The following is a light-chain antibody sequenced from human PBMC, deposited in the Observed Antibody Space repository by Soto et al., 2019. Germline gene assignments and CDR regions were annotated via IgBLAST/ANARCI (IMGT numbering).Light chain of an antibody. CDR2: EVS. J-gene: IGLJ2*01. CDR3: SSYTSSSTYGV. V-gene: IGLV2-14*01. CDR1: SSDVGGYNY. Sequence: QSALTQPASVSGSPGQSITISCTGTSSDVGGYNYVSWYQQHPGKAPKLMIYEVSNRPSGVSNSFSGSKSGNTASLTISGLQAEDEADYYCSSYTSSSTYGVFGGGTKLNVL.